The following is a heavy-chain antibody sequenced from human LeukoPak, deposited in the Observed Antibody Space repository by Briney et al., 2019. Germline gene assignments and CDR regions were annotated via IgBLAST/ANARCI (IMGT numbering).Heavy chain of an antibody. CDR2: IYPGDSDT. J-gene: IGHJ4*02. V-gene: IGHV5-51*01. CDR1: GYSFTDYW. D-gene: IGHD3-22*01. CDR3: ASTVDSSGYSFDY. Sequence: GESLKISCKASGYSFTDYWIGWVRQMPGKGLEWMGIIYPGDSDTRFSPSFQGQVTISADKSISTAYLQWSSLKASDTAMYYCASTVDSSGYSFDYWGQGTLVTVSS.